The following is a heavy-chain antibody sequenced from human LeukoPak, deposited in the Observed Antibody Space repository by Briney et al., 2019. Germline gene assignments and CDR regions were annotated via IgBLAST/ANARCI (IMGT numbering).Heavy chain of an antibody. Sequence: ASVNVSCKASGYTFTGYYMHWVRQAPGQGLEGMGWIKPKSGGKNYAQKFQGRVTITRDTSTSTAYMELSRMRSDDTAVYYCARDGSGAARLSDYWGQGTLVTVSS. CDR3: ARDGSGAARLSDY. CDR1: GYTFTGYY. J-gene: IGHJ4*02. V-gene: IGHV1-2*02. D-gene: IGHD6-6*01. CDR2: IKPKSGGK.